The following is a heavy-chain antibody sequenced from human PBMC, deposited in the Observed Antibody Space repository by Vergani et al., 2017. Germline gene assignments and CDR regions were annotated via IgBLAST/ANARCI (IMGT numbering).Heavy chain of an antibody. CDR2: IYYSGST. J-gene: IGHJ3*02. V-gene: IGHV4-39*01. CDR3: ARRDSGGRWLQSDAFDI. D-gene: IGHD5-24*01. Sequence: QLQLQESGSGLVKPSQTLSLTCTVSGGSISSSSYYWGWIRQPPGKGLEWIGSIYYSGSTYYNPSLKSRVTISVDTSKNQFSLKLSSVTAADTAVYYCARRDSGGRWLQSDAFDIWGQGTMVTVSS. CDR1: GGSISSSSYY.